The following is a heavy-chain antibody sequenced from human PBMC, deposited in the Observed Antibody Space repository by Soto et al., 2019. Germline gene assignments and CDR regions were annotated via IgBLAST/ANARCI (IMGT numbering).Heavy chain of an antibody. CDR1: GGSISSGDYF. D-gene: IGHD3-9*01. Sequence: QVQLQESGPGLVKPSQTLSLTCTVSGGSISSGDYFWSWIRQSPGKGLEWIGYISSIGSTYYNPSLKSRVSVSRDTSKNQFSLKLSSVTTXXTAXXXCARXLVIRPYYYXG. CDR2: ISSIGST. V-gene: IGHV4-30-4*01. CDR3: ARXLVIRPYYYXG. J-gene: IGHJ6*01.